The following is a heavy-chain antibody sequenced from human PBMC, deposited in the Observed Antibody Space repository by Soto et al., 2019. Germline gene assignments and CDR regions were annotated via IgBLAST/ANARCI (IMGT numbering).Heavy chain of an antibody. CDR3: VEGWNDF. V-gene: IGHV3-15*01. Sequence: EVQLVESGGDLVKPGGSLRLSCVTSGFMFSSAWMSWVRQAPGKGLEWVGRIKSKADGGARDYAAPVKGRFSISRDESKNTLYLQMNSLRAEDTAVYYCVEGWNDFWGQGTLVTVSS. J-gene: IGHJ4*02. D-gene: IGHD1-1*01. CDR1: GFMFSSAW. CDR2: IKSKADGGAR.